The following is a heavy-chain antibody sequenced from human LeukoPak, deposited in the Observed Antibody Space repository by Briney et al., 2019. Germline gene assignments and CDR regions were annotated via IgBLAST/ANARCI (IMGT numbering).Heavy chain of an antibody. J-gene: IGHJ4*02. Sequence: PGGSLRLSCAASGFTFSNYEIIWVRQAPGKGLEWISYTSTSGSTTNYADSVKGRFTISRDNAKNLLYLQMNSLSGEDTAVYYCTRNGDGLGYWGQGTLVTVSP. CDR1: GFTFSNYE. D-gene: IGHD2-21*01. CDR2: TSTSGSTT. V-gene: IGHV3-48*03. CDR3: TRNGDGLGY.